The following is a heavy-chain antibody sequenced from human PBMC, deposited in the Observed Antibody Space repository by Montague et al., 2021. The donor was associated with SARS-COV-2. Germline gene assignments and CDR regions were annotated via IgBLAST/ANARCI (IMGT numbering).Heavy chain of an antibody. J-gene: IGHJ4*02. CDR1: GGSIRSGNYN. CDR3: ARSGEGGTSWPFDY. CDR2: IYTSGGT. Sequence: TLSLTCTVSGGSIRSGNYNWSWIRQSAGKGLEWIGRIYTSGGTYYNPSLKSRVTISINTSKNQLSLKLSSVTAADAALYYCARSGEGGTSWPFDYWGQGTMVTVSS. V-gene: IGHV4-61*02. D-gene: IGHD6-13*01.